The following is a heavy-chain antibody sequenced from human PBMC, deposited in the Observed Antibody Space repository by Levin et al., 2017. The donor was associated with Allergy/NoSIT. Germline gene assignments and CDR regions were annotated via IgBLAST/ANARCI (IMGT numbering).Heavy chain of an antibody. CDR2: ISSSGSTI. D-gene: IGHD1-26*01. V-gene: IGHV3-11*01. Sequence: GGSLRLSCAASGFTFSDYYMSWIRRAPGKGLEWVSYISSSGSTIYYADSVKGRFTISRDNAKNSLYLQMNSLRAEDTAVYYCARVFVNSGSYSPPYYFDYWGQGTLVTVSS. CDR1: GFTFSDYY. CDR3: ARVFVNSGSYSPPYYFDY. J-gene: IGHJ4*02.